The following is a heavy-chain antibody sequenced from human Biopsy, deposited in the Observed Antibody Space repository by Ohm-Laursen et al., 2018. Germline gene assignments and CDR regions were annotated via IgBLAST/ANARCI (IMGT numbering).Heavy chain of an antibody. CDR2: IYYTGST. V-gene: IGHV4-59*01. J-gene: IGHJ4*02. CDR3: ARDSRGGHLNTTLITGKNLDS. CDR1: RDSISNYY. D-gene: IGHD3-16*01. Sequence: SQTLSLTCTVSRDSISNYYWTWIRQSPGKGLEWIGYIYYTGSTNYNHSVKSRVTISVDTSKNQFSLKLNSVTAADTAVYFCARDSRGGHLNTTLITGKNLDSWGQGILVTVSS.